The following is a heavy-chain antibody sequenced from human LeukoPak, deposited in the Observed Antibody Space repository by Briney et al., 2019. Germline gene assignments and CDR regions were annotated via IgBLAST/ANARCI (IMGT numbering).Heavy chain of an antibody. CDR1: GFTFSSYE. CDR2: ISSSGSTI. Sequence: PGGSLRLSCAASGFTFSSYEMNWVRQAPGKGLEWVSYISSSGSTIYYADSVKGRFTISRDNAKNSLYLQMNSLRAEDTAVYYCARGVGSGSSRDYYYMDVWGKGTTVTISS. D-gene: IGHD3-10*01. J-gene: IGHJ6*03. V-gene: IGHV3-48*03. CDR3: ARGVGSGSSRDYYYMDV.